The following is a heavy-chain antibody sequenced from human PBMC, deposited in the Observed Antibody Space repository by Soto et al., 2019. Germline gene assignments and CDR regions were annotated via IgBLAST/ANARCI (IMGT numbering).Heavy chain of an antibody. Sequence: GASVKVSCKASGYTFTSYDINWVRQATGQGLEWMGWMNPNSGNTGYAQKFQGRVTMTRNTSISTAYMELSSLRSEDTAVYYCARGVTYYDFWSGYYNPPAPYHMDVWGKGTTVTVSS. D-gene: IGHD3-3*01. J-gene: IGHJ6*03. V-gene: IGHV1-8*01. CDR2: MNPNSGNT. CDR1: GYTFTSYD. CDR3: ARGVTYYDFWSGYYNPPAPYHMDV.